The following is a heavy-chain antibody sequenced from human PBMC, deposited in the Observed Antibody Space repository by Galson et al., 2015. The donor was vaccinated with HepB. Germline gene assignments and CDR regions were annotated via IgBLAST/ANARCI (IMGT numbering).Heavy chain of an antibody. CDR1: GDSVSSNSAA. CDR3: ARDHRVYSSSFNWFDP. J-gene: IGHJ5*02. Sequence: CAISGDSVSSNSAAWNWIRQSPSRGLEWLGRTYYRSKWYNDYAVSVKSRITINPDTSKNQFSLQLNSVTPEDTAVYYCARDHRVYSSSFNWFDPWGQGTLVTVSS. CDR2: TYYRSKWYN. V-gene: IGHV6-1*01. D-gene: IGHD6-13*01.